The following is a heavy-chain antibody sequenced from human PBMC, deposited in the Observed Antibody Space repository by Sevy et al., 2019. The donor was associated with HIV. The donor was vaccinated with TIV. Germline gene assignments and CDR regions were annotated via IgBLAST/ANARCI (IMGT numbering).Heavy chain of an antibody. CDR2: IHYTGST. CDR3: ARAPPVRSGDDSLNWFAP. CDR1: GGSISAYH. V-gene: IGHV4-59*01. Sequence: SETLSLTCTVSGGSISAYHWSWIRQPPGKGLEWIGYIHYTGSTKYNPSLESRVTISVDKSKNQFSLKLSSVTAADTAVYYCARAPPVRSGDDSLNWFAPWGQGTLVTVSS. D-gene: IGHD5-12*01. J-gene: IGHJ5*02.